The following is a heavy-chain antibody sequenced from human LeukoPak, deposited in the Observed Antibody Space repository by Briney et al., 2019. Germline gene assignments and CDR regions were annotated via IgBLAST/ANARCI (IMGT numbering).Heavy chain of an antibody. CDR3: ARVTVTMVRGALGPPDAFDI. Sequence: ASVKVSCKASGYTFTSYGISWVRQAPGQGLEWMGWISAYNGNTNYAQKLQGRVTMTTDISTSTAYMELRSLRSDDTAVYYCARVTVTMVRGALGPPDAFDIWGQGTMVTVSS. CDR1: GYTFTSYG. V-gene: IGHV1-18*01. D-gene: IGHD3-10*01. CDR2: ISAYNGNT. J-gene: IGHJ3*02.